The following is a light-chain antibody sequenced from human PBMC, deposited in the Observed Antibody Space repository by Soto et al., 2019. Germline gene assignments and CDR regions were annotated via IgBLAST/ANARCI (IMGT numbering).Light chain of an antibody. V-gene: IGKV3-15*01. CDR1: PGVTTN. J-gene: IGKJ5*01. CDR3: QQYNNWPFY. Sequence: EIVMAQSPGTLSVAPVEIATLSCIAVPGVTTNFAWYQQKSGQSPRLLIYDVSIRATGVPARFSGTGSETDFTLTISGLQSEDSAVYFCQQYNNWPFYFGQGKRLAIK. CDR2: DVS.